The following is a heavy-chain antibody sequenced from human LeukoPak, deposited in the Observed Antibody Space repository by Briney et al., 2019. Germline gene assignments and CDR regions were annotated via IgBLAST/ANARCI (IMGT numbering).Heavy chain of an antibody. D-gene: IGHD5-24*01. V-gene: IGHV3-9*01. J-gene: IGHJ4*02. CDR2: IPWNNDII. CDR3: DRGDLLDF. Sequence: GGSLRLSCVASGFPFGNYAMHWVRQTPGKGLEWVAGIPWNNDIITYADSVRGRFTVSRDNAKNSVYLQMDSLKPEDTALYHCDRGDLLDFWGQGTGVSVSS. CDR1: GFPFGNYA.